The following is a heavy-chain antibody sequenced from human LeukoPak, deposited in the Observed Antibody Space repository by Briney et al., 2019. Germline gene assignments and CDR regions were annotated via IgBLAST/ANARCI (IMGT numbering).Heavy chain of an antibody. D-gene: IGHD3-10*01. CDR3: ARARYYYGSGSQNRIDY. CDR1: GFTFSSYW. J-gene: IGHJ4*02. Sequence: PGGSLRLSCAASGFTFSSYWMHWVRQAPGKGLVWVSRINSDGSSTSYADSVKGRFTISRDNAKNTLYLQMNSLRAEDTAVYYCARARYYYGSGSQNRIDYWGQGTLVTVS. V-gene: IGHV3-74*01. CDR2: INSDGSST.